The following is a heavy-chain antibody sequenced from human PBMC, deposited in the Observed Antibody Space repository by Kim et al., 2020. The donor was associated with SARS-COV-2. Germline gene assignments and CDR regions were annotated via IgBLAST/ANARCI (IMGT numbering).Heavy chain of an antibody. Sequence: SVKVSCKASGGTFSSYAISWVRQAPGQGLEWMGGIIPIFGTANYAQKFQGRVTITADKSTSTAYMELSSLRSEDTAVYYCARQTRGTYCSSTSCYQRGWFDPWGERTLVTVSS. J-gene: IGHJ5*02. CDR2: IIPIFGTA. D-gene: IGHD2-2*01. V-gene: IGHV1-69*06. CDR3: ARQTRGTYCSSTSCYQRGWFDP. CDR1: GGTFSSYA.